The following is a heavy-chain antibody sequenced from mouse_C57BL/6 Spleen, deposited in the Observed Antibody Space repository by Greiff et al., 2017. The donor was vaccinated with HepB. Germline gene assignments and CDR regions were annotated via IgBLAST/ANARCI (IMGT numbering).Heavy chain of an antibody. J-gene: IGHJ2*01. V-gene: IGHV2-5*01. D-gene: IGHD2-3*01. CDR1: GFSLTSYG. Sequence: VQLQQSGPGLVQPSQSLSITCTVSGFSLTSYGVHWVRQSPGKGLEWLGVIWRGGSTDYNAAFMSRLSITKDNSKSQVFFKMNSLQADDTAIYYCAKNGNDGYLYYFDYWGQGPTLTVSS. CDR2: IWRGGST. CDR3: AKNGNDGYLYYFDY.